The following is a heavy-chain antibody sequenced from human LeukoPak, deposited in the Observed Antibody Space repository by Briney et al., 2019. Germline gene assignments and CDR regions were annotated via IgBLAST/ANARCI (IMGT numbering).Heavy chain of an antibody. CDR3: ARELLYCGGDCYSGAFDI. V-gene: IGHV3-21*01. CDR1: GFTFSSYG. CDR2: ISSSSSYI. Sequence: GGSLRLSCAASGFTFSSYGMNWVRQAPGKGLEWVSSISSSSSYIYYADSVKGRFTISRDNAKNSLYLQMNSLRAEDTAVYYCARELLYCGGDCYSGAFDIWGQGTMVTVSS. D-gene: IGHD2-21*02. J-gene: IGHJ3*02.